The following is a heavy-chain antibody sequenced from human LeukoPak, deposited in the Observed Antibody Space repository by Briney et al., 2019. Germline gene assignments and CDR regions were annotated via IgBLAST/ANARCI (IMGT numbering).Heavy chain of an antibody. V-gene: IGHV3-30-3*01. D-gene: IGHD2-21*02. CDR3: ARDRHAVVTESNDAFDI. CDR1: GFTFSSYA. J-gene: IGHJ3*02. Sequence: GGSLRLSCADSGFTFSSYAMHWVRQAPGKGLEWVAVISYDGSNKYYADSVKGRFTISRDNSKNTLYLQMNSLRAEDTAVYYCARDRHAVVTESNDAFDIWGQGTMVTVSS. CDR2: ISYDGSNK.